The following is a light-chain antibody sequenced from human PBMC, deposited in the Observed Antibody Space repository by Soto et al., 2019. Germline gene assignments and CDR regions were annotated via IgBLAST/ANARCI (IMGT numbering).Light chain of an antibody. CDR2: DFI. CDR3: SSYTSSSTLGV. J-gene: IGLJ2*01. V-gene: IGLV2-14*01. Sequence: QSALTQPASVSGSPGHPTPSPGLEPTSTVGGNNFSSWTQQTPAKAPKLMIYDFINRPSGVSNRFSGSKSGNTASLTISGLQAEDEADYYCSSYTSSSTLGVFGGGTKLTVL. CDR1: TSTVGGNNF.